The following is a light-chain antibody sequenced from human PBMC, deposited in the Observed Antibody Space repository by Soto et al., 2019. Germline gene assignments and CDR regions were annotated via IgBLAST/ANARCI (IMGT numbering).Light chain of an antibody. Sequence: EIVLTQYPVTLSLSPGERAPLYCRASQSVNSAYVAWYQQNPDQAPRVPIYGASTRATGIPQKFSGSGSVADFSLTISRLEAEDSAMYYCQLYGSSPTWAFGQGTKVEIK. CDR1: QSVNSAY. V-gene: IGKV3-20*01. CDR2: GAS. J-gene: IGKJ1*01. CDR3: QLYGSSPTWA.